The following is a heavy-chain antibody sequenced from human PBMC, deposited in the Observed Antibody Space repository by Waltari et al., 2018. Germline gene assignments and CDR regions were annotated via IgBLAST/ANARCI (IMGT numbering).Heavy chain of an antibody. V-gene: IGHV1-69*05. CDR3: ASSYYYDSSGYSGGY. Sequence: QVQLVQSGAEVKKPGSSVKVSCKASGGTFSSYAISWVRQAPGQGLEWMGGIIPSLGTANYEQKFQGRVTITTDESTSTAYMELSSLRSEDTAVYYCASSYYYDSSGYSGGYWGQGTLVTVSS. CDR1: GGTFSSYA. CDR2: IIPSLGTA. D-gene: IGHD3-22*01. J-gene: IGHJ4*02.